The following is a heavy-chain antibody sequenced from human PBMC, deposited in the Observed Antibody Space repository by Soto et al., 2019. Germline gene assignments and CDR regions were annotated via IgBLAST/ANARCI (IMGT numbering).Heavy chain of an antibody. CDR2: IIPVTGTA. J-gene: IGHJ4*02. CDR3: ARLGLDLDFDH. CDR1: GDSFSRFA. Sequence: QVQLVQSGPEVKKPGSSLKVYCKSYGDSFSRFAVSWVRQAPGEGLEWMGGIIPVTGTANYIDKFRGRLTITADESSSTVYMELSSLRSEDTAVYYCARLGLDLDFDHWGQGTLVTVSS. V-gene: IGHV1-69*01.